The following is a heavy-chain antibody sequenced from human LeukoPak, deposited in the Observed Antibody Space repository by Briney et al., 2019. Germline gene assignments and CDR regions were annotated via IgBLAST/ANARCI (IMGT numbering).Heavy chain of an antibody. D-gene: IGHD3-10*01. CDR3: AKEVAGSGSYPEGFDY. CDR1: GFTFSSYA. J-gene: IGHJ4*02. CDR2: ISGSGGST. Sequence: GGSLRLSCAASGFTFSSYAMSWVRQAPGKGLEWVSAISGSGGSTYYADSVKGRFTIPRDNSKNTLYLQMNSLRAEDTAVYYCAKEVAGSGSYPEGFDYWGQGTLVTVSS. V-gene: IGHV3-23*01.